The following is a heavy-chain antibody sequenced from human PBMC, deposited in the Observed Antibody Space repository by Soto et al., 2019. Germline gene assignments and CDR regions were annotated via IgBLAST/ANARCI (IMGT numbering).Heavy chain of an antibody. CDR1: GGSISRGDYY. J-gene: IGHJ4*02. CDR3: ARDGAPYGGAGLFDY. Sequence: SETLSLTCTVSGGSISRGDYYWSWLRQLPGKGLEWIGYIYFNGNTYYNPSLKSRVTISVDTSKNQFSLRLSSVTAADTAVYYCARDGAPYGGAGLFDYWGQGTLVTVSS. V-gene: IGHV4-30-4*01. CDR2: IYFNGNT. D-gene: IGHD4-17*01.